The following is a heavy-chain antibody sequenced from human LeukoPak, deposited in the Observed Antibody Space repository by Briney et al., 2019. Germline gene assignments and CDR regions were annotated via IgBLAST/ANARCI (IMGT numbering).Heavy chain of an antibody. J-gene: IGHJ3*02. Sequence: SETLSLTCTVSGGSISSYYWSWIRQPPGKGLEWIGYIYYSGSTNYNPSLKSRVTISVDTSKNQFSLKLSSVTAADTAVYYCARDDYDSSVAFDIWGQGTMVTVSS. CDR1: GGSISSYY. CDR2: IYYSGST. V-gene: IGHV4-59*12. D-gene: IGHD3-22*01. CDR3: ARDDYDSSVAFDI.